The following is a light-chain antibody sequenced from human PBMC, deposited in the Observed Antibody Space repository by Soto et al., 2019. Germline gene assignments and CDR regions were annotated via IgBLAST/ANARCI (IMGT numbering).Light chain of an antibody. V-gene: IGKV3-15*01. J-gene: IGKJ1*01. CDR1: QSVSSN. CDR2: GAS. Sequence: EIVMTQSPATLSVSPGERATLSCRASQSVSSNLAWYQQKPGQAPRLLIYGASTRATGIPARFSGSGSGTEFTLTISSLQSEDFAVYYCQQYNNWPYPGTFGQGTKVDI. CDR3: QQYNNWPYPGT.